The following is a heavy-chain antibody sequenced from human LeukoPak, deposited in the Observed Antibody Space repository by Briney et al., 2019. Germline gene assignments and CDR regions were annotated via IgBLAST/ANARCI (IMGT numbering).Heavy chain of an antibody. CDR2: IKSKTYGETT. V-gene: IGHV3-15*01. CDR3: TTATSY. CDR1: GFTFSSAW. J-gene: IGHJ4*02. Sequence: PGGSLRPSCAASGFTFSSAWMSWVRQAPGKGLEWVGRIKSKTYGETTDYAAPVKGRFTISRDDSKNTVYLQMRSLKIEDTALYYCTTATSYWGQGSLVTVSS.